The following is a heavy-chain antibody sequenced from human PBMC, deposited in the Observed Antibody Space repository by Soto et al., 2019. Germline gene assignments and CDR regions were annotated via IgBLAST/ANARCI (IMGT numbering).Heavy chain of an antibody. J-gene: IGHJ5*02. CDR3: ARRERAACTDWWFDP. CDR1: GGSISSSSFH. Sequence: ASETLSLTCTVSGGSISSSSFHWGWIRQPPGKGLEWIGSIYYSGSTYYSPSLKSRVTISVDTSKNQFSLKLSSVTAADTAVYYCARRERAACTDWWFDPWGQGTLVTLSS. CDR2: IYYSGST. V-gene: IGHV4-39*01. D-gene: IGHD6-13*01.